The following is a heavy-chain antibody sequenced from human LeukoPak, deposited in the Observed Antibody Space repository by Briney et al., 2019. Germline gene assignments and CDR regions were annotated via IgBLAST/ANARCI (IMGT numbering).Heavy chain of an antibody. CDR1: GVTFSSYA. CDR2: ISYDGSNK. D-gene: IGHD4-17*01. V-gene: IGHV3-30-3*01. CDR3: ARDIYETTVTTRFDP. J-gene: IGHJ5*02. Sequence: GGSLRLSCAASGVTFSSYAMHWVRQAPGKGLEWVAVISYDGSNKYYADSVKGRFTISRDNSKNTLYLQMNSLRAEDTAVYYCARDIYETTVTTRFDPWGQGTLVTVSS.